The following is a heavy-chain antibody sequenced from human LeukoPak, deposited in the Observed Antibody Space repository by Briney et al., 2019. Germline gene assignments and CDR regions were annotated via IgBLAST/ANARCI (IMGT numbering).Heavy chain of an antibody. J-gene: IGHJ4*02. Sequence: ASVKVSCKTSGYTFTIYGIGWARQAPGQGLEWMGWINPNSGGTNYAQKFQGRVIMTRDTSISTAYMELSRLGSDDTAVYYCARGGSTDSIHSCGGNCYFLDYWGQGTLVTVSS. CDR1: GYTFTIYG. D-gene: IGHD2-21*02. CDR3: ARGGSTDSIHSCGGNCYFLDY. V-gene: IGHV1-2*02. CDR2: INPNSGGT.